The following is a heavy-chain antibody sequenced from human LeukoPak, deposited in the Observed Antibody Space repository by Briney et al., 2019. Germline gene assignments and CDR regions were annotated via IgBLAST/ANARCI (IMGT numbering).Heavy chain of an antibody. V-gene: IGHV3-53*01. J-gene: IGHJ3*02. D-gene: IGHD2-8*01. CDR2: IFADDLT. CDR1: GFSVSDHY. Sequence: GGSLRLSCVVSGFSVSDHYMSWVRQAPGKGLQWLSVIFADDLTYYEDSIKGRFTISRDRSQNTLYLQMKSLRAEDTAVYYCAKERVSSGMMEGVLHMWGQGTTVSVSS. CDR3: AKERVSSGMMEGVLHM.